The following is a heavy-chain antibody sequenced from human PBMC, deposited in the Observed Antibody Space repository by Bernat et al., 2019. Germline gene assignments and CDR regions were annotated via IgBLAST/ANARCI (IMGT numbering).Heavy chain of an antibody. CDR1: GGSFSGYY. V-gene: IGHV4-34*01. CDR2: INHSVST. CDR3: ARVSCSGGSCYSEYFQH. D-gene: IGHD2-15*01. Sequence: QVQLQQWGAGLLKPSETLSLTCAVYGGSFSGYYWSWIRQPPGKGLEWIGEINHSVSTNYNPSLKSRVTISVDTSKNQFSLKLSSVTAADTAVYYCARVSCSGGSCYSEYFQHWGQGTLVTVSS. J-gene: IGHJ1*01.